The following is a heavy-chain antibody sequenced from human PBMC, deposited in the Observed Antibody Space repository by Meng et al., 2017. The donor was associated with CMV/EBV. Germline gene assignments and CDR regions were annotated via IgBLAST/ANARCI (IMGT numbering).Heavy chain of an antibody. CDR2: IIPIFGTA. CDR1: GGTFSSYA. D-gene: IGHD2-2*01. J-gene: IGHJ5*02. V-gene: IGHV1-69*05. Sequence: SVNVSCKASGGTFSSYAISWVRQAPGQGLEWMGGIIPIFGTANYAQKFQGRVTITTDESTSTAYMELSSLRSEDTAVYYCARDQGFDSYCSSTSCYPNWFDPWGQGTRVTVSS. CDR3: ARDQGFDSYCSSTSCYPNWFDP.